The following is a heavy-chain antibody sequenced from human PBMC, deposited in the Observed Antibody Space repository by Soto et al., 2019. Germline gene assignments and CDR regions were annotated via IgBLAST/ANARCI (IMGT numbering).Heavy chain of an antibody. CDR3: AKTESSGWSTRYGMDV. J-gene: IGHJ6*02. CDR2: ISGGGNST. V-gene: IGHV3-23*01. CDR1: GFTFSNYA. Sequence: EVQLLESGGGLVQPGGSLRLSCAASGFTFSNYAMTWVRQAPGKVLEWVSGISGGGNSTYYADSVKGRFTISRDNSKNALYLQMNSLRAEDTAVYYCAKTESSGWSTRYGMDVWGQGTTVTVSS. D-gene: IGHD6-19*01.